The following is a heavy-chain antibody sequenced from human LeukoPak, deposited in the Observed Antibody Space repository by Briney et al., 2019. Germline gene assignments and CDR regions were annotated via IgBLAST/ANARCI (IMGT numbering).Heavy chain of an antibody. Sequence: ASVKVSCKASGYTFTSYAMHWVRQAPGQRLEWMGWINAGNGNTKYSQEFQGRVTITRDTSASTAYMELSSLRSEDMAVYYCARDHMWGYDAFDIWGQGTMVTVSS. CDR3: ARDHMWGYDAFDI. CDR2: INAGNGNT. D-gene: IGHD1-26*01. CDR1: GYTFTSYA. J-gene: IGHJ3*02. V-gene: IGHV1-3*03.